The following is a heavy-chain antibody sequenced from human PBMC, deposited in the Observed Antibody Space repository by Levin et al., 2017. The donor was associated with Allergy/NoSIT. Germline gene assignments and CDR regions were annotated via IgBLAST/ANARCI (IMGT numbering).Heavy chain of an antibody. CDR2: IPPSLSDI. CDR3: ARDPSYGALDY. J-gene: IGHJ4*02. D-gene: IGHD4-17*01. CDR1: RFPFLTSL. Sequence: SLILSCASTRFPFLTSLLRSPRPAPSLPLECFSLIPPSLSDILYVYSLKGRFTISRDNIKNSVSLQMDSLRAEDTAVYYCARDPSYGALDYWGQGTLVTVSS. V-gene: IGHV3-7*04.